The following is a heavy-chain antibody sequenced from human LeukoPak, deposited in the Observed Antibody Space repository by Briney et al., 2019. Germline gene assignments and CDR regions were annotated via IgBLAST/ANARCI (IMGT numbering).Heavy chain of an antibody. CDR1: GGSISSYY. D-gene: IGHD4-23*01. CDR3: ARDYGGEFDY. J-gene: IGHJ4*02. CDR2: ISYSGST. V-gene: IGHV4-59*01. Sequence: KPSETLSLTCSVSGGSISSYYWSWIRQPPGKGLEWIGYISYSGSTKYNPSLKSRLTISVDTSKNQFSLNLSSVTAADTAVYYCARDYGGEFDYWGQGTLVTVSS.